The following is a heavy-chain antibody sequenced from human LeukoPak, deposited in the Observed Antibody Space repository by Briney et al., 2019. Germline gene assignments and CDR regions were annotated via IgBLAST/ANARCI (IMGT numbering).Heavy chain of an antibody. V-gene: IGHV3-23*01. J-gene: IGHJ6*03. Sequence: GGSLRLSCAASGFTFSSYDMSWVRQAPGKGLEWVSSISGSGGSTYYADSVKGRFTISRDKSKNTLYLQMNSLRAQDTAVYYCAKAKYNLNGHLHFYYMDLWGKGTTVTVSS. CDR3: AKAKYNLNGHLHFYYMDL. CDR1: GFTFSSYD. D-gene: IGHD1-20*01. CDR2: ISGSGGST.